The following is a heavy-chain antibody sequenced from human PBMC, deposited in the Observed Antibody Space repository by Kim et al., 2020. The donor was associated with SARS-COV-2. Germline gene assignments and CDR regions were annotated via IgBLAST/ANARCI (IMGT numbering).Heavy chain of an antibody. D-gene: IGHD1-1*01. J-gene: IGHJ4*02. CDR1: GFTFRSYD. CDR2: ISGGGGGT. CDR3: ATDPKRVNGYNWSLY. V-gene: IGHV3-23*01. Sequence: GGSLRLSCAVSGFTFRSYDMSWVRQAPGKGLEWVSGISGGGGGTYYADSVKGRFTISRDNSKNTLSLQMNSLRVEDTAVYFCATDPKRVNGYNWSLYWGQGTLVTVSS.